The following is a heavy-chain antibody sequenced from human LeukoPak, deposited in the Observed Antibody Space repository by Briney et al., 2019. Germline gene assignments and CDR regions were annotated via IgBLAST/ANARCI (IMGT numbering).Heavy chain of an antibody. D-gene: IGHD2-2*02. V-gene: IGHV3-74*01. CDR2: INSDGSST. J-gene: IGHJ4*02. CDR1: GFTFSSYW. Sequence: QPGGSLRLSCAASGFTFSSYWMHWVRQAPGKGLVWVSRINSDGSSTSYADSVKGRFTISRDNSKNTLYLQMNSLRAEDTAVYYCAKDLPHRIVVVPAAIGLFDYWGQGTLVTVSS. CDR3: AKDLPHRIVVVPAAIGLFDY.